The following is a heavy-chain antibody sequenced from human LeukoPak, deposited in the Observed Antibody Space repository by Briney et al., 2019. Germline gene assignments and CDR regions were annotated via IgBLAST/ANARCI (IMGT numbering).Heavy chain of an antibody. V-gene: IGHV3-48*03. Sequence: GGSLRLSCAASGLTFSSYEMNWVRQAPGKGLEWVSYISSSGSTIYYADSVKGRFTISRDNAKNSLYLQMNSLRAEDTAVYYCAELGITMIGGVWGKGTTVTVSS. J-gene: IGHJ6*04. CDR3: AELGITMIGGV. CDR1: GLTFSSYE. CDR2: ISSSGSTI. D-gene: IGHD3-10*02.